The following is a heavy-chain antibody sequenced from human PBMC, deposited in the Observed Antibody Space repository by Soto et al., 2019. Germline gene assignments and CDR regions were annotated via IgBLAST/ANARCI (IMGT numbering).Heavy chain of an antibody. J-gene: IGHJ4*02. CDR2: VSSSSSYI. V-gene: IGHV3-21*01. CDR3: ASHYGGNSAPDY. CDR1: GFTFSSYS. Sequence: PGGSLRLSCAASGFTFSSYSMNWVRQAPGKGLEWVSSVSSSSSYIYYADSVKGRFTISRDNAKSSLYLQMNSLRAEDTAVYYCASHYGGNSAPDYWGQGTLVTVSS. D-gene: IGHD4-17*01.